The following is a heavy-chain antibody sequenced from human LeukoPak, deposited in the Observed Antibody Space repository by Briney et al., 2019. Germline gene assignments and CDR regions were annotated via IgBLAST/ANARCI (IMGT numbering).Heavy chain of an antibody. CDR3: ARVRDGYNDAYDI. CDR1: GFTFSSYA. J-gene: IGHJ3*02. V-gene: IGHV3-30*04. D-gene: IGHD5-24*01. Sequence: GGSLRLSCAASGFTFSSYAMHWVRQAPGKGLEWVAVISYDGSNKYYADSVKGRFTISRDNSKNTLYLQMSSLRSEDTAVYYCARVRDGYNDAYDIWGQGTMVTVTS. CDR2: ISYDGSNK.